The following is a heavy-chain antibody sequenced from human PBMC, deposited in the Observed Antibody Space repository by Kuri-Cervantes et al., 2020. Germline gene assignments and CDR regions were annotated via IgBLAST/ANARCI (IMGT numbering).Heavy chain of an antibody. CDR3: ARGRRERWLHKVFDY. J-gene: IGHJ4*02. V-gene: IGHV4-34*01. CDR1: GGSFSGYY. D-gene: IGHD5-12*01. Sequence: GSLRLSCAVYGGSFSGYYWSWIRQPPGKGLEWIGGINHGGSTKYNPSLKSRVTISVDTSKNQFSLKLSSVTAADTAVYYCARGRRERWLHKVFDYWGQGTLVTSPQ. CDR2: INHGGST.